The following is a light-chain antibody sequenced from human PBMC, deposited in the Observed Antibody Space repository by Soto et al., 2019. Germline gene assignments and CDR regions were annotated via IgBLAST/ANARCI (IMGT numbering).Light chain of an antibody. V-gene: IGKV3-15*01. CDR1: QGVSSN. J-gene: IGKJ4*01. CDR2: SAS. Sequence: EILMTQSPATLSVSPGERATLSCRASQGVSSNLAWYQQRPGQAPRLLIYSASTRATGIPARFSGSGSGTEFTLTISSLESEDFAVYYCQQYHNWPPLTFGGGTKVEI. CDR3: QQYHNWPPLT.